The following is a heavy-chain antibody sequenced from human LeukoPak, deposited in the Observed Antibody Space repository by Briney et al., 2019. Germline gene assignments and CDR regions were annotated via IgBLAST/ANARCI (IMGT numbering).Heavy chain of an antibody. Sequence: PGGSLRLSCAASGFTFSGFSMSWVRQSPTKGLEWVANIKQDGSERYYVDSVKGRFTISRDNSKNTLYLQMNSLRAEDTAVYYCARQYCISTNCYADYWGQGTLVTVSS. CDR1: GFTFSGFS. V-gene: IGHV3-7*01. CDR2: IKQDGSER. CDR3: ARQYCISTNCYADY. J-gene: IGHJ4*02. D-gene: IGHD2-2*01.